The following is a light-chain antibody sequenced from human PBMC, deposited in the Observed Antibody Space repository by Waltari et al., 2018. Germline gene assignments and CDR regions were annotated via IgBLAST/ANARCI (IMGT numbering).Light chain of an antibody. CDR2: GAS. Sequence: EIVLTQSPATLSVSPGERATLPCRASQPVSSNLAWYQQNLGQAPRLLIYGASTRATGIPARFSGSGSGAEFTLTISSLQSEDFAVYSCQQYNNWPLTFGQGTKVEIK. J-gene: IGKJ1*01. V-gene: IGKV3-15*01. CDR3: QQYNNWPLT. CDR1: QPVSSN.